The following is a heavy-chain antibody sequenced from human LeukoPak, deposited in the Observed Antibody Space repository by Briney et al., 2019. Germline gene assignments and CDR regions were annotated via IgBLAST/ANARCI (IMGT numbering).Heavy chain of an antibody. D-gene: IGHD6-19*01. J-gene: IGHJ6*03. V-gene: IGHV1-18*01. CDR3: ARSQVEIAVADYYYYMDV. CDR1: GYTFTSYG. CDR2: ISAYNGNT. Sequence: ASVKVSCKASGYTFTSYGISWVRQATGQGLEWMGWISAYNGNTNYAQKLQGRVTMTTDTSTSTAYMELRSLRSDDTAVYYCARSQVEIAVADYYYYMDVWGKGTTVTVSS.